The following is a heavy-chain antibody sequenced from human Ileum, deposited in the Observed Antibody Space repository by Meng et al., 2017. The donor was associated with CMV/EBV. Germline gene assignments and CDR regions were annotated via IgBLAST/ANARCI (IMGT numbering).Heavy chain of an antibody. D-gene: IGHD6-6*01. CDR1: CGSLSGYY. J-gene: IGHJ4*02. Sequence: PIQEWGAGLLKPSETLSPTCEVYCGSLSGYYWSCIRQTPDKGLEWIAEINYTGNTWFNPALKSRITMSIDTSANQLSLKLTSVTAADAAVYYCARGWVHSASSLHFDYWSQGTLVTVSS. V-gene: IGHV4-34*01. CDR2: INYTGNT. CDR3: ARGWVHSASSLHFDY.